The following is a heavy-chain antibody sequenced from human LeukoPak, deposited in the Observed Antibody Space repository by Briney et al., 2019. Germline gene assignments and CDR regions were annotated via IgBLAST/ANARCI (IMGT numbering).Heavy chain of an antibody. V-gene: IGHV3-23*01. Sequence: GGSLRLSCAASGFTFSSYAMSWVRQAPGKGLEWVSAISGSGGSTYYADSVKGRFTISRDNSKNTLYLQMNSLRAEDTAVYYCAKDRRIVVVPAAILRPVVPLMDVWGQGTTVTVSS. CDR2: ISGSGGST. D-gene: IGHD2-2*02. CDR1: GFTFSSYA. J-gene: IGHJ6*02. CDR3: AKDRRIVVVPAAILRPVVPLMDV.